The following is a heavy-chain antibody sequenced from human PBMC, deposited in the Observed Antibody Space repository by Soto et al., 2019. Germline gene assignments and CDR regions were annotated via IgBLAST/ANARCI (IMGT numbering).Heavy chain of an antibody. Sequence: ASVKVSCKASGYTFTGYYMHWVRQAPGQGLEWMGWINPNSGGTNYAQKFQGWVTMTRDTSISTAYMELSRLRSDDTAVYYCARETIAVAGTFGGIDAFDIWGQGTMVT. CDR2: INPNSGGT. D-gene: IGHD6-19*01. CDR3: ARETIAVAGTFGGIDAFDI. J-gene: IGHJ3*02. CDR1: GYTFTGYY. V-gene: IGHV1-2*04.